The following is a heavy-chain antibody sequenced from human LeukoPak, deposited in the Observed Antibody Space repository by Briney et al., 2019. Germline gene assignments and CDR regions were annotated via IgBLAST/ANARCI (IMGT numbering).Heavy chain of an antibody. CDR2: IYYSGST. CDR3: ARSGCDLVYYYYGMDV. D-gene: IGHD5-12*01. Sequence: SETLSLTCTVSGGSIISYYWSWIRQPPGKGLEWIGYIYYSGSTNYNPSLKSRVTISVDTSKNQFSLKLSSVTAADTAVYYCARSGCDLVYYYYGMDVWGQRTTVTVSS. CDR1: GGSIISYY. V-gene: IGHV4-59*01. J-gene: IGHJ6*01.